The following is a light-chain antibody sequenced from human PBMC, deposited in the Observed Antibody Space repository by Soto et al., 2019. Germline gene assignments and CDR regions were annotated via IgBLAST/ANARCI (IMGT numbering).Light chain of an antibody. V-gene: IGLV2-11*01. CDR1: SSDVGGYNS. J-gene: IGLJ2*01. CDR3: CSYAGSYTFV. CDR2: DVS. Sequence: QSALTQPRSVSGSPGQSVTISCTGTSSDVGGYNSVSWYQQHPGKAPKVMIYDVSKRPSGVPDRFSGSKSGNTASLTISGLQAEDEADYYCCSYAGSYTFVFGGGTKVTVL.